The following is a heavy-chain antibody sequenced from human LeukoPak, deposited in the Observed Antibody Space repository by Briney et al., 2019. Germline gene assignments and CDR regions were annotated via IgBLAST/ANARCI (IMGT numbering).Heavy chain of an antibody. J-gene: IGHJ4*02. CDR3: ARERHPRFGVVTYGDY. CDR1: GYSFTGYY. Sequence: ASVKVSCKASGYSFTGYYMHWVRQAPGQGLEWMGWINPNSGGTNYAQNFQGRVTMTRDTSTSTAYMDLNRLTSDDTAIYYCARERHPRFGVVTYGDYWGQGTLVTVSS. V-gene: IGHV1-2*02. CDR2: INPNSGGT. D-gene: IGHD3-3*01.